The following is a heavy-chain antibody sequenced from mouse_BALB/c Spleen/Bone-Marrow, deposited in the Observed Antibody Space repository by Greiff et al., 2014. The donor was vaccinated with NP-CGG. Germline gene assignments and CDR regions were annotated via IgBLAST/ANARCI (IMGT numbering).Heavy chain of an antibody. CDR1: GFTFSSYA. V-gene: IGHV5-9-3*01. CDR3: ARQDYYGSSPHWYFDV. J-gene: IGHJ1*01. CDR2: ISGGGSYT. D-gene: IGHD1-1*01. Sequence: QLKESGGGLVKPGGALKLSCAASGFTFSSYAMSWGRQTPEKRLEWVATISGGGSYTYYADSVKGRFTISRDAAKNTLYLQMSSLRSEDTAIYYCARQDYYGSSPHWYFDVWGAGTTVTVSS.